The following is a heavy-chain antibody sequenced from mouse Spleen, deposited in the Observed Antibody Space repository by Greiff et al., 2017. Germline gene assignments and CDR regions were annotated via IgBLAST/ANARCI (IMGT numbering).Heavy chain of an antibody. V-gene: IGHV1-82*01. Sequence: QVQLQQSGPELVKPGASVKISCKASGYAFSSSWMNWVKQRPGKGLEWIGRIYPGDGDTNYNGKFKGKATLTADKSSSTAYMQLSSLTSEDSAVYFCAREGTGIYFDYWGQGTTLTVSS. J-gene: IGHJ2*01. CDR1: GYAFSSSW. CDR3: AREGTGIYFDY. CDR2: IYPGDGDT. D-gene: IGHD4-1*01.